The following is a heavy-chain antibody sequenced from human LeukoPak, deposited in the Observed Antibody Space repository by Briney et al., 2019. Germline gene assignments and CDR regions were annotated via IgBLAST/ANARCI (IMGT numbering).Heavy chain of an antibody. CDR2: IYYSGST. CDR3: ARFSNYYDSSGIPNDAFDI. V-gene: IGHV4-39*01. J-gene: IGHJ3*02. CDR1: GGSISSSSYY. D-gene: IGHD3-22*01. Sequence: SETLSLTCTVSGGSISSSSYYWGWIRQPPGKGLEWIGSIYYSGSTYYNPSLKSRVTISVDTSKNQFSLKLSSVTAADTAVYYCARFSNYYDSSGIPNDAFDIWGQGTMVTVSS.